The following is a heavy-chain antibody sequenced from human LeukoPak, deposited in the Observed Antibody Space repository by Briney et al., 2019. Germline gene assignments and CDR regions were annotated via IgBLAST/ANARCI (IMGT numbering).Heavy chain of an antibody. D-gene: IGHD3-10*01. CDR1: GFTVSSNY. V-gene: IGHV3-53*04. Sequence: GGSLRLSCAASGFTVSSNYMSWVRQAPGKGLEWVSVIYSGGSTYYADSVKGRFTISRHDSKNTLYLQMNSLRAEDTAVYYCAREDRYGSGSFDYWGQGTLVTVSS. J-gene: IGHJ4*02. CDR3: AREDRYGSGSFDY. CDR2: IYSGGST.